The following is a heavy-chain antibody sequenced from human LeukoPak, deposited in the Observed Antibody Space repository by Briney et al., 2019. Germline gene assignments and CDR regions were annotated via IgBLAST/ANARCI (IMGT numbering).Heavy chain of an antibody. D-gene: IGHD1-7*01. CDR1: GYTFTGYY. V-gene: IGHV1-2*06. Sequence: ASVKVSCKASGYTFTGYYMHWVRQAPGQGLEWMGRINPNSGGTNYAQKFQGRVTMTRDTSISTAYMELSRLRSDDTAVYYCARDFSMTRITGTRDWFDPWGQGTLVTVSS. CDR3: ARDFSMTRITGTRDWFDP. J-gene: IGHJ5*02. CDR2: INPNSGGT.